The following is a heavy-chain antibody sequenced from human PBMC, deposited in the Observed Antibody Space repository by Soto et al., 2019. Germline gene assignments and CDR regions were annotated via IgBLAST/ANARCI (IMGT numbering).Heavy chain of an antibody. CDR3: AKVAGVATGGTVGGLDP. J-gene: IGHJ5*02. V-gene: IGHV3-23*01. Sequence: GGSLRLSCAASGFTFSSYAMIWVRQAPGKGLEWVSAISGSGGSTYYADSVKGRFTISRDNSKNTLYLQMPSLTTEDTGIYYCAKVAGVATGGTVGGLDPWGQGTLVTVSS. D-gene: IGHD6-13*01. CDR1: GFTFSSYA. CDR2: ISGSGGST.